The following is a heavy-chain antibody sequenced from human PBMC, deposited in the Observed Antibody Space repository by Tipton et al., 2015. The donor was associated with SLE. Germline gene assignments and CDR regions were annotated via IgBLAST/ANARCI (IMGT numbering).Heavy chain of an antibody. CDR3: ARPGNYFDSSGHHDAFDV. V-gene: IGHV4-39*07. Sequence: TLSLTCNVSGSSMSSSGYFWGWIRQSPGKGLEWIGRLYGSGTPTHYNPSLESRVTMSVDTSQNQFSLKLTSVTAADTAVYYCARPGNYFDSSGHHDAFDVWGQGTMVTVSS. D-gene: IGHD3-22*01. J-gene: IGHJ3*01. CDR1: GSSMSSSGYF. CDR2: LYGSGTPT.